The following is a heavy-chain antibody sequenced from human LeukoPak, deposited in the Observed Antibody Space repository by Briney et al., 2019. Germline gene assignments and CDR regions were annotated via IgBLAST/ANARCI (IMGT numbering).Heavy chain of an antibody. J-gene: IGHJ6*02. CDR1: GGSISSYY. CDR3: ARDHPRPEYTPVLYSSSPGLFLGYYGMDV. D-gene: IGHD6-6*01. V-gene: IGHV4-4*07. CDR2: IYTSGST. Sequence: PSETLSLTCTVSGGSISSYYWSWIRQPAGKGLEWIGRIYTSGSTNYNPSLKSRVTMSVDTSKNQFSLKLSSVTAADTAVYYCARDHPRPEYTPVLYSSSPGLFLGYYGMDVWGQGTTVTVSS.